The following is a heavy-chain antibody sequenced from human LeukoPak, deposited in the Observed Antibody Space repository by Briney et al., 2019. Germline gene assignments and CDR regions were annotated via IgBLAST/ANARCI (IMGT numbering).Heavy chain of an antibody. CDR2: ISYDGSNK. J-gene: IGHJ4*02. Sequence: GGSLRLSCAASGFTFSSYAMHWVRQAPGKGLEWVAVISYDGSNKYYADSVKGRSTISRDNSKNTLYLQMNSLRAEDTAVYYCAGAYYDSSGRFDYRGQGTLVTVSS. CDR1: GFTFSSYA. CDR3: AGAYYDSSGRFDY. V-gene: IGHV3-30-3*01. D-gene: IGHD3-22*01.